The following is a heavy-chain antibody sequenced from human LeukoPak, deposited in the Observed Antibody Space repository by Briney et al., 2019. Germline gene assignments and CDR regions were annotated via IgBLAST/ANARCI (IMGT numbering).Heavy chain of an antibody. D-gene: IGHD3-10*01. CDR1: GGTFSSYA. J-gene: IGHJ3*02. Sequence: SVKVSCKASGGTFSSYAISWVRQAPGQGLEWMGGIIPIFGTANYAQKFQGRVTITADESTSTAYMELSSLRSEDTAVYYCAREGGDGEIAFDIWGQGTIVTVSS. CDR3: AREGGDGEIAFDI. CDR2: IIPIFGTA. V-gene: IGHV1-69*13.